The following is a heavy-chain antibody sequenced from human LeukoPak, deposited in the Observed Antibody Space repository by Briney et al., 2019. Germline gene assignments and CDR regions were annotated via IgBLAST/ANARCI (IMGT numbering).Heavy chain of an antibody. J-gene: IGHJ4*02. Sequence: GGSLRPSCAASGFTFSSYAMHWVRQAPGKGLEWVAVISYDGSNKYYADSVKGRFTISRDNSKNTLYLQMNSLRAEDTAVYYCARDGGSGWYYFDYWGQGTLVTVSS. V-gene: IGHV3-30-3*01. CDR3: ARDGGSGWYYFDY. CDR2: ISYDGSNK. CDR1: GFTFSSYA. D-gene: IGHD6-19*01.